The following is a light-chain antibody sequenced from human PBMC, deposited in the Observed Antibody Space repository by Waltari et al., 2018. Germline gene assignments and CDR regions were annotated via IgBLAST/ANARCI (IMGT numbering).Light chain of an antibody. CDR1: GSNIGAGYD. J-gene: IGLJ2*01. V-gene: IGLV1-40*01. CDR3: QSYDRSLSVV. Sequence: QSALTQPPSVSGAPGQRVTISCTGSGSNIGAGYDVHWYQQFPGTAPKLLLYGNNNLPSGVPDRFSASKTGTSASLAITGLQAEDEADYYCQSYDRSLSVVFGGGTKLTVL. CDR2: GNN.